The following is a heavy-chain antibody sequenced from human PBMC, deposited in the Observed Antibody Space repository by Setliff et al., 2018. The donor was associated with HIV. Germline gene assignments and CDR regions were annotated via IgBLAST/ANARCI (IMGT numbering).Heavy chain of an antibody. D-gene: IGHD3-10*01. CDR3: AKLSRLTSLRNAFDI. CDR1: SGSISSGGYF. Sequence: PSETLSLTCTVSSGSISSGGYFWGWIRQHPGKGLEWIGYIYYTGSTYYNPSLKSRVTISIGTSKNQFSLNLSSVTAADSAVYYCAKLSRLTSLRNAFDIWGQGAVVTVSS. J-gene: IGHJ3*02. CDR2: IYYTGST. V-gene: IGHV4-31*03.